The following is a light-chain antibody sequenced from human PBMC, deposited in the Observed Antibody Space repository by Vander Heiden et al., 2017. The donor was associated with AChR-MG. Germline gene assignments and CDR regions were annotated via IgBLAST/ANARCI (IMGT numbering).Light chain of an antibody. J-gene: IGLJ3*02. V-gene: IGLV3-21*04. CDR3: QVWDSSSVHWV. Sequence: SYVLAQPPSVSVAPGRTARITCGGNKIGSKSVHWYQQKAGQAPVLVISYDSDRPSGIPERFSGSNSGNTATLTISRVEAGDEADYYCQVWDSSSVHWVFGGGTKLTVL. CDR1: KIGSKS. CDR2: YDS.